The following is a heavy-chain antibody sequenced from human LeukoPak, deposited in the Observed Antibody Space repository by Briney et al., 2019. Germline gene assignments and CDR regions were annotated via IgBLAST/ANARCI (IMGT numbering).Heavy chain of an antibody. V-gene: IGHV3-74*01. D-gene: IGHD5-12*01. Sequence: GGSLRLSCAVSGFTFSTYWMHWVRQAPGKGLVWVSHIRSDGRTTTYADSVKGRFTISRDNAKNTLHLQMNSHRAEDTAVYYCARDRGYTQDYWGQGTLVTVSS. CDR1: GFTFSTYW. CDR3: ARDRGYTQDY. CDR2: IRSDGRTT. J-gene: IGHJ4*02.